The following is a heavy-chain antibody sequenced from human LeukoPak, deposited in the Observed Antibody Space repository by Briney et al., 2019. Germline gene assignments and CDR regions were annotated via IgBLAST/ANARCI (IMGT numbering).Heavy chain of an antibody. J-gene: IGHJ6*02. V-gene: IGHV3-30*18. Sequence: PGGSLRLSCEASGFTFSPYVMHWVRQAPGKGLEWMALISHDGTNSYYADSVKGRFTISRDNSKNTLFLEMSSVKSEDTAMYYCAKTQLILPRTYYGIDVWGQGTTVIVSS. CDR2: ISHDGTNS. CDR1: GFTFSPYV. D-gene: IGHD1-1*01. CDR3: AKTQLILPRTYYGIDV.